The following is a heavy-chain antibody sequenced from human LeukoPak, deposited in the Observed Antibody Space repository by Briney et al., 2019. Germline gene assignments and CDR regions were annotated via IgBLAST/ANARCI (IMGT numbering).Heavy chain of an antibody. CDR2: IYHSGST. D-gene: IGHD2-15*01. CDR3: ARGTRNLIRGRPNWFDP. J-gene: IGHJ5*02. V-gene: IGHV4-4*02. CDR1: GGSISSSNW. Sequence: SETLSLTCAVSGGSISSSNWWSGVRPPPGKGLEWIGEIYHSGSTNYNPSLKSRVTISVDKSKNQFSLKLSSVTAADTAVYYCARGTRNLIRGRPNWFDPWGQGTLVTVSS.